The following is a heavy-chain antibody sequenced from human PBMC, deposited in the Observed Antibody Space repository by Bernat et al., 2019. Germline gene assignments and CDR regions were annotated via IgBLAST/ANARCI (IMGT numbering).Heavy chain of an antibody. J-gene: IGHJ3*02. D-gene: IGHD2-21*01. CDR3: AREGGGVIAIGSSSEAFDI. CDR1: GGSISSGGYY. CDR2: IYYSGST. V-gene: IGHV4-31*03. Sequence: QVQLQESGPGLVKPSQTLSLTCTVSGGSISSGGYYWSWIRQHPGKGLEWIGYIYYSGSTYYNPSLKSRVTISVDTSKNQFSLKLSSVTAADTAVYYCAREGGGVIAIGSSSEAFDIWGQGTMVTVSS.